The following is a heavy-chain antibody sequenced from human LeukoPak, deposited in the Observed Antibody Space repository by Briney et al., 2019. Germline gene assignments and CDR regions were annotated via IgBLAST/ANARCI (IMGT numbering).Heavy chain of an antibody. D-gene: IGHD2-2*01. V-gene: IGHV3-23*01. CDR2: ISGSGGST. J-gene: IGHJ3*02. Sequence: GGSLRLSCAASGFTFSSYAMSWVRQAPGKGLEWVPAISGSGGSTYYADSVKGRFTISRDNSKNTLYLQMNSLRAEDTAVYYCAKDQGCCSSTSCYGDAFDIWGQGTMVTVSS. CDR3: AKDQGCCSSTSCYGDAFDI. CDR1: GFTFSSYA.